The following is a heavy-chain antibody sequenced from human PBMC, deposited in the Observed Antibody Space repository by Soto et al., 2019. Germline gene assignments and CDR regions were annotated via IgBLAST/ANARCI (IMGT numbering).Heavy chain of an antibody. CDR1: GYTFTSYY. J-gene: IGHJ3*02. Sequence: ASVKVSCKASGYTFTSYYMHWVRQAPGQGLKWMGIINPSGGSTSYAQKFQGRVTMTRDTSTSTVYMELSSLRSEDTAVYYCAREVVVVTAMGLYDAFDIWGQGTMVTVSS. V-gene: IGHV1-46*03. D-gene: IGHD2-21*02. CDR3: AREVVVVTAMGLYDAFDI. CDR2: INPSGGST.